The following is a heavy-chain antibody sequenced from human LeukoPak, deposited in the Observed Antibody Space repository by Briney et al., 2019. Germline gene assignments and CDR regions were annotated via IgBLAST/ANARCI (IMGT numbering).Heavy chain of an antibody. Sequence: PGGSLRLSCAASGFIFSNYAMSWVRQAPVKGLEWVSVIYSGGSTYYADSVKGRFTISRHNSKNTLYLQMDSLRAEDTAVYYCARVLLWSGEKYFDYWGQGTLVTVSS. V-gene: IGHV3-53*04. CDR3: ARVLLWSGEKYFDY. D-gene: IGHD3-10*01. J-gene: IGHJ4*02. CDR2: IYSGGST. CDR1: GFIFSNYA.